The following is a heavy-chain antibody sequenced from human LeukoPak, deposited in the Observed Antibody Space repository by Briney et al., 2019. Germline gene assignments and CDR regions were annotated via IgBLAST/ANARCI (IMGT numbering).Heavy chain of an antibody. CDR2: ISGSGTTI. V-gene: IGHV3-48*03. Sequence: GGSLRLSCAASGFTLSSYEMNWVRQAPGKGLEWVSYISGSGTTIYYADSVQGRFTISRDNAKNSLNLQMNSLRAEDTAVYYCARALWFGETFPAYWGQGTLVTVSS. J-gene: IGHJ4*02. D-gene: IGHD3-10*01. CDR1: GFTLSSYE. CDR3: ARALWFGETFPAY.